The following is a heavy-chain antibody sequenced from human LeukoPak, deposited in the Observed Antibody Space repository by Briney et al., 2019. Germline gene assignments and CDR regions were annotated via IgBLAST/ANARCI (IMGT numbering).Heavy chain of an antibody. Sequence: SETLSLTCTVSGGSISSYYWSWIRQPAGKGLEWIGRMYTSGITNYNPSLKGRVTMSLDTSKNQFSLKLSSVTAADTAVYYCARDQLTMVRGVKANWFDPWGQGTLVTVSS. CDR1: GGSISSYY. V-gene: IGHV4-4*07. D-gene: IGHD3-10*01. J-gene: IGHJ5*02. CDR2: MYTSGIT. CDR3: ARDQLTMVRGVKANWFDP.